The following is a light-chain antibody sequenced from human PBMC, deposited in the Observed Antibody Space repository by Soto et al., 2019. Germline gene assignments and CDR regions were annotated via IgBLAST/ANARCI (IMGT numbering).Light chain of an antibody. CDR3: SSYTSSSTVV. CDR1: SSDVGDYNY. V-gene: IGLV2-14*01. CDR2: EVT. Sequence: QSVLTQPASVSGSPGQSITISCTGTSSDVGDYNYVSWYQHHPVKAPKLMIYEVTNRPSGVSTRFSGSKSGNTASLTISGLQAEDEADYYCSSYTSSSTVVFGGGTKLTVL. J-gene: IGLJ2*01.